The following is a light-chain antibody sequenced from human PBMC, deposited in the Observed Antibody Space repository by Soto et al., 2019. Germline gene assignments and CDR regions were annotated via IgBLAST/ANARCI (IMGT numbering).Light chain of an antibody. Sequence: EIVLTQSPGTLSLSPGERATLSCRASQSVPKNYLAWYQQKPGQAPRLLIYGASSRATGIPDRFSGSGSGKDFPLSISRLEPEDFAVYYCHQYATSPQTFGQGTKVEIK. V-gene: IGKV3-20*01. J-gene: IGKJ1*01. CDR1: QSVPKNY. CDR2: GAS. CDR3: HQYATSPQT.